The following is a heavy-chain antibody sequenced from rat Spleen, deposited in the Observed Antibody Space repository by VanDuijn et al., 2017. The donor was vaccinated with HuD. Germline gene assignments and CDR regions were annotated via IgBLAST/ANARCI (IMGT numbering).Heavy chain of an antibody. J-gene: IGHJ4*01. V-gene: IGHV5-27*01. CDR1: GFTFSNYY. CDR3: TTVVLDA. Sequence: EVQLVESGGGLVQPGRSLKLSCAASGFTFSNYYMAWVRQAPTKGLEWVAYISYDGGNTYYRDSVKGRFTISRDNAKSTLYLQMDSLRSEDTATYYCTTVVLDAWGQGASVTVSS. CDR2: ISYDGGNT.